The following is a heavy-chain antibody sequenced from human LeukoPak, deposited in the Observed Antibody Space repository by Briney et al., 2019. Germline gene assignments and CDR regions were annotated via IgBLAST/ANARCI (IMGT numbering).Heavy chain of an antibody. Sequence: PGGSLRLSCAASEFTFSSYSMNWVRQAPGKGLEWVSYISSSSSTIYYADSVKGRFTISRDNAKNSLYLQMNSLRAEDTAVYYCARADSSGYYHPINWGQGTLVTVSS. CDR1: EFTFSSYS. CDR2: ISSSSSTI. CDR3: ARADSSGYYHPIN. D-gene: IGHD3-22*01. V-gene: IGHV3-48*01. J-gene: IGHJ4*02.